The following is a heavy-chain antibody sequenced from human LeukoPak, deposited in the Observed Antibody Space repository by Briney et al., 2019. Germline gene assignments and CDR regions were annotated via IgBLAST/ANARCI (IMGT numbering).Heavy chain of an antibody. Sequence: GGSLRLSCAASGFIISSYVLSSVRQAPGKGVEWVSHICGSGGSTYYADSVKGRFTISRDNSKNTLSLQMNSLRAEDTAVYYCAKGYCSGGSCPVFDYWGQGTLVTVSS. CDR2: ICGSGGST. D-gene: IGHD2-15*01. CDR3: AKGYCSGGSCPVFDY. J-gene: IGHJ4*02. CDR1: GFIISSYV. V-gene: IGHV3-23*01.